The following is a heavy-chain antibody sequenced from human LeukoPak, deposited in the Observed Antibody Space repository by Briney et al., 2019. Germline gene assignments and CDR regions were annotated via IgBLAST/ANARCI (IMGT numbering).Heavy chain of an antibody. V-gene: IGHV4-4*07. Sequence: SETLSLTCSVSGGSISSYYWSWIRQPAGKGLEWIGRIYTSGSTNYNPSLKSRVTISVDTSKNQFSLKLSSVTAADTAVYYCARRDNWNYGSWFDPWGQGTLVTVSS. D-gene: IGHD1-7*01. J-gene: IGHJ5*02. CDR1: GGSISSYY. CDR3: ARRDNWNYGSWFDP. CDR2: IYTSGST.